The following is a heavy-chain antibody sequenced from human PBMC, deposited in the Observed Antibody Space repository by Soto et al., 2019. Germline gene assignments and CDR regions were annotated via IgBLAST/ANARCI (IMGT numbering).Heavy chain of an antibody. CDR1: GFTFSTSA. CDR3: ARDPRGYTYGSFYFDS. CDR2: ISYDGAKT. V-gene: IGHV3-30-3*01. D-gene: IGHD5-18*01. J-gene: IGHJ4*02. Sequence: QVQLVESGGGVVQPGRSLRLSCAASGFTFSTSAMHWVRQAPGKGLEWVAIISYDGAKTCYADSVKGRFIISRDNSKSTLFLQMNSLTAEDSAVYSCARDPRGYTYGSFYFDSWGQGALITVSS.